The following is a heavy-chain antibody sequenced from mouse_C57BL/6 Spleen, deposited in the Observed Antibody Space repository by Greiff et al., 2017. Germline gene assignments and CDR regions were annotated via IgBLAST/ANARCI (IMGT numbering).Heavy chain of an antibody. D-gene: IGHD6-1*01. CDR2: ISSGSSTI. J-gene: IGHJ2*01. V-gene: IGHV5-17*01. Sequence: QVVESGGGLVKPGGSLKLSCAAPGFTFSDYGMHWVRQAPETGLEWVAYISSGSSTIYSADTLKGRFTISRDNAKKTLFLQMTGLRSEDTAMYYCARRNFDGSRRRYYCDYWGQGTTLTVAS. CDR3: ARRNFDGSRRRYYCDY. CDR1: GFTFSDYG.